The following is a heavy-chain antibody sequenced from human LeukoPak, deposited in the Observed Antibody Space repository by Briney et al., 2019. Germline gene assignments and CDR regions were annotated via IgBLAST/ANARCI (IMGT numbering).Heavy chain of an antibody. CDR2: IYYSGST. CDR1: GGSISSGDYY. J-gene: IGHJ4*02. Sequence: SQTLSLTCTVSGGSISSGDYYWSWVRQPPGKGLEWIGYIYYSGSTYYNPSLKSRVTISVDTSKNQFSLKLSSVTAADTAVYYCARAPWGDYVDYWGQGTLVTVSS. D-gene: IGHD3-16*01. CDR3: ARAPWGDYVDY. V-gene: IGHV4-30-4*01.